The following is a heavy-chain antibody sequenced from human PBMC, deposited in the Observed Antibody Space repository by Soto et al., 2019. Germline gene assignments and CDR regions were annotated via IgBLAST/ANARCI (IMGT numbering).Heavy chain of an antibody. D-gene: IGHD2-15*01. J-gene: IGHJ1*01. CDR2: IIPYNGNT. Sequence: ASVKVSCKASGGTFSSYTISWVRQAPGQGLEWMGRIIPYNGNTNYAQKFQGRATMTTDTSTSTAYMELRSLRSDDTAVYYCARDAYCSGGSCYTYEYFQHWGQGTLVTVSS. V-gene: IGHV1-18*01. CDR1: GGTFSSYT. CDR3: ARDAYCSGGSCYTYEYFQH.